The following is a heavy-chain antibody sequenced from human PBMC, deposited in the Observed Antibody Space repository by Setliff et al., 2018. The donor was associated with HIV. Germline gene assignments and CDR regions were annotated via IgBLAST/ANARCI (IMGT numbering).Heavy chain of an antibody. V-gene: IGHV3-33*01. CDR3: ARGRGFSGSLTTVDFFEF. D-gene: IGHD6-19*01. Sequence: GGSLRLSCAASGFTFSSYGMHWARQAPGKGLEWVAVIWYDGSNKYYADSVKGRFTISRDNAKNSLYLEMNSVRVEDTAVYYCARGRGFSGSLTTVDFFEFWGQGTLVNVSS. CDR2: IWYDGSNK. J-gene: IGHJ1*01. CDR1: GFTFSSYG.